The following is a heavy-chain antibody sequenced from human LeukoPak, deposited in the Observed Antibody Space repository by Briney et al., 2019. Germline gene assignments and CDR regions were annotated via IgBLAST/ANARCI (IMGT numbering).Heavy chain of an antibody. CDR1: GFSFSSYA. Sequence: GSLRLSCAASGFSFSSYAMSWDRQAPGKGLEWVSAISGSGGSTYYADSVKGRFTISRDNSKNTLYLQMNSLRAEDTAVYYCAKEIAAAGKGDYWGQGTLVTVSS. D-gene: IGHD6-13*01. CDR2: ISGSGGST. J-gene: IGHJ4*02. CDR3: AKEIAAAGKGDY. V-gene: IGHV3-23*01.